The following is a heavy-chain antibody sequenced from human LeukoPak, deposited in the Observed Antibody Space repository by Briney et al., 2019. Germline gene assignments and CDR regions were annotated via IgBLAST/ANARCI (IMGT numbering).Heavy chain of an antibody. CDR2: INAGNGNT. CDR1: GYTFTSYA. V-gene: IGHV1-3*01. Sequence: ASVKVSCKASGYTFTSYAMHWVRQAPGQRLEWMGWINAGNGNTKYSQKFQGRVTITRDTSASTAYMELSSLRSEDTAVYYCARITVTTGGKDAFDIWGQGTMVTVSS. D-gene: IGHD4-17*01. J-gene: IGHJ3*02. CDR3: ARITVTTGGKDAFDI.